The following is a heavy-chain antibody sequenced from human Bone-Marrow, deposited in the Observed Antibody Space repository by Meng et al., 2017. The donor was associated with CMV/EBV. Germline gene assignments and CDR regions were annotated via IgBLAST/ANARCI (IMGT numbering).Heavy chain of an antibody. Sequence: SETLSLTCTVSGGSISSYYWSWIRQPPGKGLEWIGYIYYSGSTNYNPSLKSRVTISVDTSKNQFPLKLSSVTAADTAVYYCARGILIAAAGTNYYYGMDVWGQGTTVTVSS. J-gene: IGHJ6*02. CDR2: IYYSGST. D-gene: IGHD6-13*01. CDR1: GGSISSYY. V-gene: IGHV4-59*01. CDR3: ARGILIAAAGTNYYYGMDV.